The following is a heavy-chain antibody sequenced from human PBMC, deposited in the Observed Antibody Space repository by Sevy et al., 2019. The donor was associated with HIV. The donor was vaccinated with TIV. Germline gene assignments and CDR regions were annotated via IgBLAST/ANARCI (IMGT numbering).Heavy chain of an antibody. Sequence: SQTLSLTCAISGDSVSSNSAAWNWIRQSPSRGLEWLGRTYYRSKWYNDYAVSVKSRITINPDTSKNHFSLQLTSVTPVDTAVYYCAREGGSYCSSTSCYRGVLFAAAVDYWGQGTLVTVSS. CDR2: TYYRSKWYN. J-gene: IGHJ4*02. CDR1: GDSVSSNSAA. V-gene: IGHV6-1*01. CDR3: AREGGSYCSSTSCYRGVLFAAAVDY. D-gene: IGHD2-2*02.